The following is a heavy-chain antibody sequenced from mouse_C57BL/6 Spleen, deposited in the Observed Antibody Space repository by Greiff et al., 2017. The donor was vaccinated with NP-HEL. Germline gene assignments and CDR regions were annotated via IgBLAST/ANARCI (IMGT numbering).Heavy chain of an antibody. Sequence: VQLQQSGAELVRPGASVTLSCKASGYTFTDYEMHWVKQTPVHGLEWIGAIDPETGGTAYNQKFKGKAILTADKSSSTAYMELCSLTSEDSAVYYGTRCDDCGSSYPLAYWGQGTLVTVSA. CDR1: GYTFTDYE. CDR2: IDPETGGT. J-gene: IGHJ3*01. V-gene: IGHV1-15*01. D-gene: IGHD1-1*01. CDR3: TRCDDCGSSYPLAY.